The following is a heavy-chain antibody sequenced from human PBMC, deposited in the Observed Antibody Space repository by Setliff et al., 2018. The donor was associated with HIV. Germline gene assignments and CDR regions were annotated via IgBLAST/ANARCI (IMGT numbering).Heavy chain of an antibody. V-gene: IGHV1-2*02. D-gene: IGHD3-22*01. CDR2: INPKSGAT. J-gene: IGHJ4*02. CDR3: ARAAYGYDSSGYFFDY. Sequence: GASVKVSCKAFGYTFTGYYMHWVRQAPGQGLEWMGWINPKSGATNYTQNFQGRVTMSRDTSISTAYMDLSRLRSDDTAVYYYARAAYGYDSSGYFFDYWGQRTLVTVSS. CDR1: GYTFTGYY.